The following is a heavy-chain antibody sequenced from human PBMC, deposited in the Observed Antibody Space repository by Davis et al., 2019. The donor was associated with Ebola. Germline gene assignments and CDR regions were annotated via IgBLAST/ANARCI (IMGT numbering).Heavy chain of an antibody. Sequence: GESLNISCAASGSTFDDYAMHWVRQAPRKGLALVSGISWNSGTIGYADSVKGRITISRDNANNSLYLQMNSLSAEDTAVYYCARLDHDFLTGYSFGHFFFDSWGQGTLVTVSS. J-gene: IGHJ4*02. V-gene: IGHV3-9*01. D-gene: IGHD3-9*01. CDR2: ISWNSGTI. CDR3: ARLDHDFLTGYSFGHFFFDS. CDR1: GSTFDDYA.